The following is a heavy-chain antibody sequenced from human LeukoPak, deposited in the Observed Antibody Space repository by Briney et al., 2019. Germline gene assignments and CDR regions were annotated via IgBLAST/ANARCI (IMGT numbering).Heavy chain of an antibody. V-gene: IGHV1-46*01. Sequence: ASVKVSCKASGYTFTSYYMHWVRQAPGQGLEWMGIINPSGGSTSYAQKFQGRVTITRNTSINTAYMELSSLRSEDTAVYYCILGRDAFDIWGQGTMVTVSS. CDR3: ILGRDAFDI. CDR2: INPSGGST. CDR1: GYTFTSYY. D-gene: IGHD1-26*01. J-gene: IGHJ3*02.